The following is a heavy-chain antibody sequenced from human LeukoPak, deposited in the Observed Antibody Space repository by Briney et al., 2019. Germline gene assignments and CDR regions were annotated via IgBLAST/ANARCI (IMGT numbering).Heavy chain of an antibody. CDR1: GFTFSSYA. CDR3: AKDTVAAAVHFDY. D-gene: IGHD6-13*01. Sequence: GGSLRLSCAASGFTFSSYARGWVRQAPGKGLEGFSAISGSGGSTYYADSVKGRFTISRDNSKNTLYLQMNSLRAEATAVFYCAKDTVAAAVHFDYWGQGTLVTVSS. J-gene: IGHJ4*02. V-gene: IGHV3-23*01. CDR2: ISGSGGST.